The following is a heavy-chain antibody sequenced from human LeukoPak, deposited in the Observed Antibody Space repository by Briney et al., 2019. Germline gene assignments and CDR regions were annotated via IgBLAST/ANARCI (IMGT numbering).Heavy chain of an antibody. J-gene: IGHJ4*02. CDR3: ARVGERGYSYGFFDY. Sequence: SGGSLRLSXAASGFTFSSYSMNWVRQAPGKGLEWVSSISSSSSDIYYADSVKGRFTISRDNAKNSLYLQMNSLRAEDTAVYYCARVGERGYSYGFFDYWGQGTLVTVSS. CDR2: ISSSSSDI. V-gene: IGHV3-21*01. D-gene: IGHD5-18*01. CDR1: GFTFSSYS.